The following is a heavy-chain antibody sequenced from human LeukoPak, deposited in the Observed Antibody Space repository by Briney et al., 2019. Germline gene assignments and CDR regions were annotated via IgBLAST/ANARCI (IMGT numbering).Heavy chain of an antibody. CDR1: GGTFSSYA. V-gene: IGHV1-69*13. Sequence: SVKVSCKASGGTFSSYAISWVRQAPGQGLEWMGGIIPIFGTANYAQKFQGRVTITADESTSTAYMELSSLRSEDTAVYYCARESSGYSQNFDYWGQGTLVTVSS. D-gene: IGHD6-25*01. J-gene: IGHJ4*02. CDR3: ARESSGYSQNFDY. CDR2: IIPIFGTA.